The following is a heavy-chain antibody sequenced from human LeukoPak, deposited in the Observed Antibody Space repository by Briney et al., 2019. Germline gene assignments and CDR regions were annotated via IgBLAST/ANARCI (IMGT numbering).Heavy chain of an antibody. CDR3: VRADYNGGNPGSFDI. V-gene: IGHV4-39*07. CDR1: GGSISTSSYY. CDR2: IFYSGST. D-gene: IGHD2-8*01. J-gene: IGHJ3*02. Sequence: SETLSLTCTVSGGSISTSSYYWGWVRQPPGKGLEWIGNIFYSGSTYYSPSLKSRVTSSLDTSKNQFSLTLNSVTAADTAVYYCVRADYNGGNPGSFDIWGRGTMVTVSS.